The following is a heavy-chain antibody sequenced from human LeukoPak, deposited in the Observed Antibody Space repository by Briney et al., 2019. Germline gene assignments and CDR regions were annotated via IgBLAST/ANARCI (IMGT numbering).Heavy chain of an antibody. D-gene: IGHD5-18*01. CDR2: INHSGST. J-gene: IGHJ6*03. CDR1: GGSFSGYY. Sequence: SETLSLTCAVYGGSFSGYYWSWIRQPPGKGLEWIGEINHSGSTNYNPSLKSRVTISVDTSKNQFSLKLSSATAADTAVYYCARPIRGYSYGYSRYYMGVWGKGTTVTISS. CDR3: ARPIRGYSYGYSRYYMGV. V-gene: IGHV4-34*01.